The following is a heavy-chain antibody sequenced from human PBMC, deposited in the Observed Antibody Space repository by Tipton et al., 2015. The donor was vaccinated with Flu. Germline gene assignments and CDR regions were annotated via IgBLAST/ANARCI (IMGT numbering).Heavy chain of an antibody. J-gene: IGHJ4*02. CDR3: ARGYDILTDGGGYFDY. V-gene: IGHV3-30-3*01. CDR2: ISYDGSNK. Sequence: SLRLSCAASGFTFSSYVMHWVRQAPGKGLEWVAIISYDGSNKYYADSGKGRFTISRDNSKNTLYLQMNSLRAEDTAVYYCARGYDILTDGGGYFDYWGQGTLVTVSS. CDR1: GFTFSSYV. D-gene: IGHD3-9*01.